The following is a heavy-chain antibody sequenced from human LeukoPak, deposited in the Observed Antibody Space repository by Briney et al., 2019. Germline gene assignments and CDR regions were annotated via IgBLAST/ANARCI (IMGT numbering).Heavy chain of an antibody. CDR2: IIPIFGTA. J-gene: IGHJ6*03. Sequence: ASVKVSYKASGGTFSSYAISWVRQAPGQGLEWMGGIIPIFGTANYAQKFQGRVTITADESTSTAYMELSSLRSEDTAVYYCARGPTQSGDYYYMDVWGKGTTVTVSS. V-gene: IGHV1-69*13. CDR1: GGTFSSYA. D-gene: IGHD3-10*01. CDR3: ARGPTQSGDYYYMDV.